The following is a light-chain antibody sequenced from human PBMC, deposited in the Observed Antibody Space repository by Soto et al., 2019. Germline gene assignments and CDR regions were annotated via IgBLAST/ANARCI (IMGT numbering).Light chain of an antibody. CDR2: TVS. Sequence: EIVMTQSPATLSVSPGERATLSCRASQSVSSKLAWYQQKPGQAPRLLIHTVSTRATGIPARFSGSGSGTEFTLTISSLQSEDFAVYYCQQYNNWPPITFGQGTRLEIK. J-gene: IGKJ5*01. CDR3: QQYNNWPPIT. V-gene: IGKV3D-15*01. CDR1: QSVSSK.